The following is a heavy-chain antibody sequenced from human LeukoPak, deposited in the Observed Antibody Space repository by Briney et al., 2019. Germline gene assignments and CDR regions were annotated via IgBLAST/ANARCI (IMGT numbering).Heavy chain of an antibody. Sequence: GASVKVSCKASGYTFTGYYMHWVRQAPGQGLEWMGWINPNSGGTNYVQKFQGRVTMTRDTSISTAYMELSRLRSDDTAVYYCARRQGPTTVKDWDYWGQGTLVTVSS. J-gene: IGHJ4*02. D-gene: IGHD4-17*01. CDR1: GYTFTGYY. CDR2: INPNSGGT. V-gene: IGHV1-2*02. CDR3: ARRQGPTTVKDWDY.